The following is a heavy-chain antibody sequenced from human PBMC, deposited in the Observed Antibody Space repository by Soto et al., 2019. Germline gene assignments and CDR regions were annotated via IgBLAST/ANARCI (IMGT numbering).Heavy chain of an antibody. J-gene: IGHJ4*02. V-gene: IGHV4-34*01. CDR3: ARDNQLLSFDY. CDR1: GGSFSGYY. CDR2: INHSGST. D-gene: IGHD2-2*01. Sequence: PSETLSLTCAVYGGSFSGYYWSWIRQPPGKGLEWIGEINHSGSTNYNPSLKSRVTISVDTSKNQFSLKLSSVTAADTAVYYCARDNQLLSFDYWGQGTLVTVSS.